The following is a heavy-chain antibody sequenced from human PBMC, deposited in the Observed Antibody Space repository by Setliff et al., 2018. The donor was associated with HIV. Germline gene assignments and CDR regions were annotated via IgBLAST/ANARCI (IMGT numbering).Heavy chain of an antibody. D-gene: IGHD6-19*01. V-gene: IGHV3-74*01. J-gene: IGHJ4*02. Sequence: LRLSCAASGFIFTNHWMHWVRQAPGKGLVWVSRINSDGSSADYADSVKGRFTISRDNAKNTLYPQTSSLRADDTAVYYCARDADPHIGMAGDSFDYWGQGTLVTVSS. CDR1: GFIFTNHW. CDR3: ARDADPHIGMAGDSFDY. CDR2: INSDGSSA.